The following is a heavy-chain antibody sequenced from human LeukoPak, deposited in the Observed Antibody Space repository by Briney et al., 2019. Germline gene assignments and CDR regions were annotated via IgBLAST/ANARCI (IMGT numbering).Heavy chain of an antibody. J-gene: IGHJ4*02. CDR2: ISGSGGST. CDR3: AKLGTYSSTSHFDY. V-gene: IGHV3-23*01. Sequence: GGSLRLSCAASGFTFSSYAMSWVRQAPGKGLEWVSAISGSGGSTYYADSVKGRFTISRDNSKNTLYLQLNSLRAEDTAVYYCAKLGTYSSTSHFDYWGQGTLVTVSS. CDR1: GFTFSSYA. D-gene: IGHD6-13*01.